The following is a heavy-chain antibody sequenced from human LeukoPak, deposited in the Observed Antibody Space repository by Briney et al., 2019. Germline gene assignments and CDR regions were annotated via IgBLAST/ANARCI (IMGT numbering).Heavy chain of an antibody. Sequence: NPSETLSLTCTVSDVSITNYDWSWVRQPPGKGLEWIGYIYYSGSTYYNPSLKSRVTISVDTSKNQFSLKLSSVTAADTAVYYCARMPPYYYDSSGYGYFDYWGQGTLVTVSS. CDR3: ARMPPYYYDSSGYGYFDY. V-gene: IGHV4-59*08. CDR2: IYYSGST. J-gene: IGHJ4*02. CDR1: DVSITNYD. D-gene: IGHD3-22*01.